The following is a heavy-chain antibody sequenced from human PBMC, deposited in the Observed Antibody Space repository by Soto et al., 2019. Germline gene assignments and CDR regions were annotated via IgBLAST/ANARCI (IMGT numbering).Heavy chain of an antibody. CDR2: IYYSGCA. CDR1: GGSISSYY. D-gene: IGHD5-12*01. CDR3: ASPTATDLRDPFDI. V-gene: IGHV4-59*01. Sequence: SETLSLTCTVSGGSISSYYWSWIRQPPGKGLEWIGYIYYSGCANYNPSLKSRVTISVDTSKNQFSLNLSSVTAADTAVYYCASPTATDLRDPFDIWGQGIMVTVSS. J-gene: IGHJ3*02.